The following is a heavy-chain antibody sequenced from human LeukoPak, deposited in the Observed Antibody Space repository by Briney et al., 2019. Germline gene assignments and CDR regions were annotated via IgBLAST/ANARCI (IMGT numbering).Heavy chain of an antibody. CDR2: INSNGDEI. CDR1: GFTFSTYA. V-gene: IGHV3-23*01. CDR3: ANWIGSSSRDY. J-gene: IGHJ4*02. Sequence: GGSLRLSCAASGFTFSTYAMTWVRQAPGKGLEWVSGINSNGDEIYYADSVRGRFTISRHNSNNALYLQMDSLRAEDTAVYYCANWIGSSSRDYWGQGTLVTVSS. D-gene: IGHD6-6*01.